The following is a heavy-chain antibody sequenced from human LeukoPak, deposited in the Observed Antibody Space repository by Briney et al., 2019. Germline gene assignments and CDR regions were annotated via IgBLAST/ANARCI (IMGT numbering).Heavy chain of an antibody. CDR3: ARGGGTLNTETPFDP. V-gene: IGHV4-31*02. Sequence: LRLSCAASGFIFSSYEMKWVRQHPGKGLEWIGYIYYSGSTYYNPSLKSRVTISVDTSKNQFSLKLSSVTAADTAVYYCARGGGTLNTETPFDPWGQGTLVTVSS. J-gene: IGHJ5*02. CDR2: IYYSGST. CDR1: GFIFSSYE. D-gene: IGHD3-16*01.